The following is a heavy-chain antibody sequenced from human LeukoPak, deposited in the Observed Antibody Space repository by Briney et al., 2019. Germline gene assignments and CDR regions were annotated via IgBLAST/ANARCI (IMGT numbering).Heavy chain of an antibody. D-gene: IGHD1-26*01. V-gene: IGHV3-23*01. CDR1: GFTFSSYA. CDR2: ISGSGGSI. CDR3: AEGPIYSGTYYFDY. Sequence: GGSLRLSCAASGFTFSSYAMSWVRQAPGMGLEWLSGISGSGGSIYYADSVKGRFTISRDNSKNTVYLQMNSLRVEDTAVYYCAEGPIYSGTYYFDYWGQGTLVTVSS. J-gene: IGHJ4*02.